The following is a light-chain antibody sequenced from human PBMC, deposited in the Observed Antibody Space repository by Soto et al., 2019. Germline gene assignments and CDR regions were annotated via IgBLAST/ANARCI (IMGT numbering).Light chain of an antibody. CDR3: SSYTSSSTYG. Sequence: QSALTQPASVSGSPGQSITISCTGTSSDVGGYNYVSWYQQHPGKAPKHMIYEVSNRPSGVSNRFSGSKSGNTASLTISGLQAEDEADYYCSSYTSSSTYGFGTGTKVTVL. J-gene: IGLJ1*01. CDR2: EVS. CDR1: SSDVGGYNY. V-gene: IGLV2-14*01.